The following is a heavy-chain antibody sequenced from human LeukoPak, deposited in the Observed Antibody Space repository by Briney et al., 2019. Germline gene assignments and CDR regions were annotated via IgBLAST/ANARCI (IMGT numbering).Heavy chain of an antibody. CDR2: ISYDGGNK. CDR3: ARGDSSGYYYYPSSPPSDAFDN. CDR1: GSTFSSYA. D-gene: IGHD3-22*01. Sequence: GGSLRLSCAASGSTFSSYAMHWVRQAPGKGLEWVAVISYDGGNKYYADSVKGRFTISRDNSKNTLYLQMNSLRAEDTAVYYCARGDSSGYYYYPSSPPSDAFDNWGQGTMVTVSS. J-gene: IGHJ3*02. V-gene: IGHV3-30-3*01.